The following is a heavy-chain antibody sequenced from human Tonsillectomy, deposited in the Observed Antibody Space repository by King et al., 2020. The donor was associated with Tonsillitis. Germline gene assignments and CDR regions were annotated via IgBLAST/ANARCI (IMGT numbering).Heavy chain of an antibody. CDR3: ARDGEDTAVEHSPFDY. CDR1: GYTFTGYY. CDR2: INPNSGDT. Sequence: HVQLVQSGAEVKKPGASVKVSCKASGYTFTGYYMHWVRQAPGQGLEWMGWINPNSGDTHCAQNFQGRVTMTRDTSISTAYMELTRLRSDDTAVYYCARDGEDTAVEHSPFDYWGQGTLVTVSS. D-gene: IGHD5-18*01. J-gene: IGHJ4*02. V-gene: IGHV1-2*02.